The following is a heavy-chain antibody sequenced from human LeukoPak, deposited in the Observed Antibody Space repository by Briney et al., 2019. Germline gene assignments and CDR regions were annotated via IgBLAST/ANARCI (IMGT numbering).Heavy chain of an antibody. CDR1: GYTFTGYY. CDR3: ARSPYIRSIAVAVNFDY. J-gene: IGHJ4*02. CDR2: INPNSGGT. V-gene: IGHV1-2*02. D-gene: IGHD6-19*01. Sequence: ASVKVSCKASGYTFTGYYMHWVRQAPGQGLEWMGWINPNSGGTNYAQKFQGRVTMTRDTSISTAYMELSRLRSDDTAVYYCARSPYIRSIAVAVNFDYWGQGTLVTVSS.